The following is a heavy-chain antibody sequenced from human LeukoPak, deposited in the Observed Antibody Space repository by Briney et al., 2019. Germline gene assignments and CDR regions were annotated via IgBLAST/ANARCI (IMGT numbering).Heavy chain of an antibody. CDR2: IYSGGST. V-gene: IGHV3-53*01. D-gene: IGHD3-10*01. Sequence: GGSLRLSCAASGFTVSSNYMSWVRQAPGKGLEWVSVIYSGGSTYYADSVKGRFTISRDNAKNSLYLQMNSLRAEDTAVYYCAKVRGYYGSGTFDYWGQGTLVTVSS. CDR3: AKVRGYYGSGTFDY. J-gene: IGHJ4*02. CDR1: GFTVSSNY.